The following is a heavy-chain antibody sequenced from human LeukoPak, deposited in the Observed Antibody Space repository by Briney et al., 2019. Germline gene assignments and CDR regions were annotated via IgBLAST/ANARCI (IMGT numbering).Heavy chain of an antibody. CDR3: AKDGDGTVVVTAIQS. J-gene: IGHJ5*02. D-gene: IGHD2-21*02. CDR1: GFTFSSYG. CDR2: IWYDGSNK. Sequence: GGSLRLSCAASGFTFSSYGMHWVRQAPGKGLEWVAVIWYDGSNKYYADSVKGRFTISRDNSKNTLYLQMNSLRAEDTAVYYCAKDGDGTVVVTAIQSWGQGTLVTVSS. V-gene: IGHV3-33*06.